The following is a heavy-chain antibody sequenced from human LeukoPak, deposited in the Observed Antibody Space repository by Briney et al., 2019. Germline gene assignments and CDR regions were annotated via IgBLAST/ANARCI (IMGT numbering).Heavy chain of an antibody. J-gene: IGHJ4*02. V-gene: IGHV4-34*01. CDR2: INHSGST. CDR1: GGSISGYY. D-gene: IGHD5-12*01. Sequence: SETLSLTCSVSGGSISGYYWNWIRQPPGKGLEWIGEINHSGSTNYSPSLKSRVTISVDTSKNQFSLKLSSVTAADTAVYYCARDPSSGFGGNYFDYWGQGTLVTVSS. CDR3: ARDPSSGFGGNYFDY.